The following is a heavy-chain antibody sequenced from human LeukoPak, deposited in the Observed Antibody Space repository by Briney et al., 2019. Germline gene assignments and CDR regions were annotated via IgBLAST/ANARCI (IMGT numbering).Heavy chain of an antibody. CDR1: GYTFTSYY. D-gene: IGHD2-2*01. V-gene: IGHV1-46*01. CDR3: ARGILYCSNTSCSFDY. Sequence: GASVKVSCKASGYTFTSYYMHWVRQTPGQGLEWMGIINPSGGSTSYAQKFQGRVTMTRDTSTSTVYMELSSLRSEDTAVYYCARGILYCSNTSCSFDYWGQGTLVTVSS. J-gene: IGHJ4*02. CDR2: INPSGGST.